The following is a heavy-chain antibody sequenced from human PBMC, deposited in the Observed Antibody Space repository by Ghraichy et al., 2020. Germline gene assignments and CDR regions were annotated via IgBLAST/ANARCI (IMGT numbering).Heavy chain of an antibody. J-gene: IGHJ5*02. CDR1: GGSIGSDY. CDR2: VYYTGST. D-gene: IGHD3-10*01. CDR3: ARVAVATLRGDWFYA. V-gene: IGHV4-59*01. Sequence: SETLSLTCSVSGGSIGSDYWGWIRQPPGKGLEWIGYVYYTGSTSYNPSLKSRLTISVDTSKNQFSLHLDSVTSADTAVYYCARVAVATLRGDWFYARGQGTMVTVSS.